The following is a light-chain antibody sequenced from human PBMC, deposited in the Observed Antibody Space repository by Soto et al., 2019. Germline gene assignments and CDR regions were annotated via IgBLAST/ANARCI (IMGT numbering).Light chain of an antibody. V-gene: IGKV3-11*01. CDR1: QSVRRY. CDR3: QHRSEWPVS. J-gene: IGKJ5*01. Sequence: IVLTQSPATLSLSPGERATLSCRASQSVRRYLAWYQQRPGQAPRLLISDASNRATGIPARFSGSGSGTAFTLTISSLEPEDFATYYCQHRSEWPVSFGQGTRLESK. CDR2: DAS.